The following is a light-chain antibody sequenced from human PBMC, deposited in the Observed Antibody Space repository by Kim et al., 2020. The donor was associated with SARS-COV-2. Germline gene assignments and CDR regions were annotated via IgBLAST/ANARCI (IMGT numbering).Light chain of an antibody. V-gene: IGLV3-9*01. Sequence: VALGQTARITCGGNNIGSQNVHWYQQKPGQAPVLVIYRNINRPSGIPERFSGSNSGNTATLTITRAQVGDEAGYYCQVWDSNTALFGGGTKLTVL. CDR3: QVWDSNTAL. CDR1: NIGSQN. J-gene: IGLJ3*02. CDR2: RNI.